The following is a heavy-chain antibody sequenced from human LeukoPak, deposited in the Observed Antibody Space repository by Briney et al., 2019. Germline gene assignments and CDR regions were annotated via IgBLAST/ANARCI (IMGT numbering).Heavy chain of an antibody. CDR3: AKTSNAHYDFWSGYYTTAFDI. CDR2: MNDDGSGI. CDR1: GLNIRNYW. D-gene: IGHD3-3*01. V-gene: IGHV3-74*01. Sequence: PGGSLRLSCALSGLNIRNYWMHWVRQAPGKGLVWVSRMNDDGSGISYADSVKGRFTISRDHAKNTLYLQMNSLRAEDTAVYYCAKTSNAHYDFWSGYYTTAFDIWGQGTMVTVSS. J-gene: IGHJ3*02.